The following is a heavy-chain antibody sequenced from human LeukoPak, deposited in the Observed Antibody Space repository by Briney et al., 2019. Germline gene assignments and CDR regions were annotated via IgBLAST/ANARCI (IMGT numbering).Heavy chain of an antibody. CDR2: IYTSGST. D-gene: IGHD3-22*01. CDR3: AIELHVDSSGYKAFDI. V-gene: IGHV4-4*07. Sequence: SETLSLTCTVSGGSISSYYWSWIRQPAGKGLEWIGRIYTSGSTNYNLSLKSRVTMSVDTSKNQFSLKLSSVTAADTAVYYCAIELHVDSSGYKAFDIWGQGTMVTVSS. J-gene: IGHJ3*02. CDR1: GGSISSYY.